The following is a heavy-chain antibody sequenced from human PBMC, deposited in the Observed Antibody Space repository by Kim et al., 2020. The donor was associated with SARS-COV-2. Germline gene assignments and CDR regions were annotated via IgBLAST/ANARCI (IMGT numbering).Heavy chain of an antibody. CDR2: IWFDGSNK. Sequence: GGSLRLSCAASGFTFSDHVMHWVRQAPGKGLECVALIWFDGSNKYYADSVKGRFTISRDNSKNTLSLQMNSLRGDDTAVDYCARASAILGYYYNYMYAWG. CDR1: GFTFSDHV. D-gene: IGHD2-21*01. CDR3: ARASAILGYYYNYMYA. V-gene: IGHV3-33*01. J-gene: IGHJ6*03.